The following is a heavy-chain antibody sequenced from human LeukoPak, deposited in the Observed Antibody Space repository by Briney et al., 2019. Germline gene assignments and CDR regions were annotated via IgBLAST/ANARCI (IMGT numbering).Heavy chain of an antibody. CDR3: ARDLTYYFDY. Sequence: GGSLRLSCAASGFTVSSDYMSWVRQAPGKGLEWVSVIYSGGSTYYADSVKGRFTISRDNSKNTLYLQMNSLRAENTPVYYCARDLTYYFDYWGQGTLVTVSS. V-gene: IGHV3-66*01. CDR2: IYSGGST. CDR1: GFTVSSDY. J-gene: IGHJ4*02. D-gene: IGHD4/OR15-4a*01.